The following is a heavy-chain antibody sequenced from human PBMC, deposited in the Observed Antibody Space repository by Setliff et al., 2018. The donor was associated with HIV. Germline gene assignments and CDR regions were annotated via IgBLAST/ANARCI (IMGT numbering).Heavy chain of an antibody. CDR1: NGSIGSFY. V-gene: IGHV4-59*01. Sequence: SETLSLTCTVSNGSIGSFYWTWIRQPPGKELEWIGYIYFNGVTKYSPSLKSRVSMSVDTSKSQFSLKLTSVTAADTAVYYCARGLRSSTYYYYYYMDVWGKGTTVTVSS. D-gene: IGHD6-6*01. CDR2: IYFNGVT. J-gene: IGHJ6*03. CDR3: ARGLRSSTYYYYYYMDV.